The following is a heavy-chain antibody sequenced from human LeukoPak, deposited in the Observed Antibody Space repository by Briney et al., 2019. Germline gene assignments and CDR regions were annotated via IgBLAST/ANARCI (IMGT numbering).Heavy chain of an antibody. J-gene: IGHJ4*02. V-gene: IGHV4-39*07. D-gene: IGHD5-12*01. CDR3: ARRIVATDFDY. CDR1: GGSISSSSYY. CDR2: IYYSGST. Sequence: SETLSLTCTVSGGSISSSSYYWGWIRQPPGKGLEWIGSIYYSGSTYYNPSLKSRVTISVDTSKNQFSLKLSSVTAADTAVYYCARRIVATDFDYWGQGTLVTVSS.